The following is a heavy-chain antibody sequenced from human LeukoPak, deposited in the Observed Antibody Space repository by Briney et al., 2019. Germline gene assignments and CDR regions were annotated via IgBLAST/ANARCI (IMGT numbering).Heavy chain of an antibody. Sequence: SVKVSCKASGGTFSSYAVNWVRQAPGQGLEWMGRIIPILGIANYAQKFQGRVTLTADKSTITAYMELSSLRSEDTAVYYRARDQSITIFGLDYWGQGTLVTVSS. V-gene: IGHV1-69*04. CDR2: IIPILGIA. CDR3: ARDQSITIFGLDY. CDR1: GGTFSSYA. D-gene: IGHD3-3*01. J-gene: IGHJ4*02.